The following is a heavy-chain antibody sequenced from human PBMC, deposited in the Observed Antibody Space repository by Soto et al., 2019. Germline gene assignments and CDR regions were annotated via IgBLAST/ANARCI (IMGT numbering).Heavy chain of an antibody. CDR1: AFTFSNYA. J-gene: IGHJ3*02. D-gene: IGHD5-18*01. V-gene: IGHV3-23*01. Sequence: HPGGSLRLSCVASAFTFSNYAMSWVRQAPGKGLEWVSGISSSGGAAYSADSVTGRFIISRDNSKNTLFLQMNSLRAEDTAVYFCAKPAGGTALIYDAFDIWGQGTLVTVSS. CDR2: ISSSGGAA. CDR3: AKPAGGTALIYDAFDI.